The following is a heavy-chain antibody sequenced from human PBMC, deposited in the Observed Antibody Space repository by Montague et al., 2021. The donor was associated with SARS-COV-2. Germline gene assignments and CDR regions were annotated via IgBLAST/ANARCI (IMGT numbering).Heavy chain of an antibody. D-gene: IGHD6-13*01. CDR2: IYIGGIT. CDR3: AREPAAGGEYYFDH. V-gene: IGHV3-66*01. J-gene: IGHJ4*02. Sequence: SLRLSCAVSGFTVSNYYMSWVRQAPGKGLEWVSVIYIGGITYYAGSVKGRFVISRDNSKNMLSLQMNSLRAEDTALYYCAREPAAGGEYYFDHWGQGTLVTVSS. CDR1: GFTVSNYY.